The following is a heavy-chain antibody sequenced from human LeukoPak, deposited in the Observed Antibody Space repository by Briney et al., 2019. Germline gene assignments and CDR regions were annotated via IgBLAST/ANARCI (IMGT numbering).Heavy chain of an antibody. CDR2: ISGSGGST. D-gene: IGHD3-10*01. J-gene: IGHJ4*02. CDR1: GFTFSSYA. V-gene: IGHV3-23*01. CDR3: ARGSGNYYNRLDY. Sequence: TGGSLRLSCAASGFTFSSYAMSWVRQAPGKGLEWVSAISGSGGSTYYADSVKGRFTISRDNSKNTLYLQMNSLRAEDTAVYYCARGSGNYYNRLDYWGQETLVTVSS.